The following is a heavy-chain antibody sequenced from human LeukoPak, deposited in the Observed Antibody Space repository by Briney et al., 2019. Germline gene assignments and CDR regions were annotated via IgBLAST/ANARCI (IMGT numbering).Heavy chain of an antibody. J-gene: IGHJ4*02. Sequence: GGSLRLSCAASGFTFSGYWMSWVRQAPGKGLEWVANIKQDGSEKYYVDSVKGRFTISRDNAKNSLYLQMNSLRAEDTAVYYCARDLIVVVVAATPNYFDYWGQGTLVTVSS. CDR3: ARDLIVVVVAATPNYFDY. CDR2: IKQDGSEK. D-gene: IGHD2-15*01. CDR1: GFTFSGYW. V-gene: IGHV3-7*01.